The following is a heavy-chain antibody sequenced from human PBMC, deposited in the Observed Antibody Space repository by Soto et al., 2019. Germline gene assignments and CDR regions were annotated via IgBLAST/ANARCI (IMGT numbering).Heavy chain of an antibody. D-gene: IGHD3-10*01. CDR3: ARGQGWFGSYGMDV. CDR1: GGSVSSGSYY. Sequence: SETLSLTCTVSGGSVSSGSYYWSWSRQPPGKGLEWIGYIYYSGSTNYNPSLKSRVTISVDTSKNQFSLKLSSVTAADTAVYYCARGQGWFGSYGMDVWGQGTTVTVSS. V-gene: IGHV4-61*01. CDR2: IYYSGST. J-gene: IGHJ6*02.